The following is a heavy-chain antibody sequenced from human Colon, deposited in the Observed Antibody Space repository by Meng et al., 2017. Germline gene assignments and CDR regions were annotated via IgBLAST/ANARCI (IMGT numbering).Heavy chain of an antibody. D-gene: IGHD3-22*01. Sequence: SDTLSLTCTVSGGSISYGGSYWSWIRQHPGKGLEWIGYIYYSGSTYYNPSLKSRVTISVDTSKNQFSLKLSSVTAADTAMYYCATSRTDTSNYYPFDDWGQGTLVTVSS. V-gene: IGHV4-31*03. J-gene: IGHJ4*02. CDR2: IYYSGST. CDR3: ATSRTDTSNYYPFDD. CDR1: GGSISYGGSY.